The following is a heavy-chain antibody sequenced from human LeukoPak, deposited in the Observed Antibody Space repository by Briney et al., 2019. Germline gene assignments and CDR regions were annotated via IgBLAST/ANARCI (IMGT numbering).Heavy chain of an antibody. J-gene: IGHJ6*02. CDR1: GFTISDHY. CDR2: TRNKANSYTT. D-gene: IGHD2-15*01. V-gene: IGHV3-72*01. CDR3: GRVRTGSGMDF. Sequence: PGGSLRLSCAASGFTISDHYVDWVRQAPGKGLEWVGRTRNKANSYTTEYATSVKGRFTISRDHSKNSLYLQMNSLKTEDTAVYYCGRVRTGSGMDFCGQGTTVTVSS.